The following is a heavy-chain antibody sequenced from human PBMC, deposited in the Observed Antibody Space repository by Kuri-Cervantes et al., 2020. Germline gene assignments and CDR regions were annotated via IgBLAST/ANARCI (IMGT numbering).Heavy chain of an antibody. CDR3: GVWATTVA. CDR2: INSSSTAI. J-gene: IGHJ4*02. CDR1: GFTFSDYY. V-gene: IGHV3-11*01. Sequence: GESLKISCAASGFTFSDYYMSWIRQAPGKGLEWVSYINSSSTAIYDGDSVKGRFIVSRDNDRNSLYQKMTSLRTDDTSVYYCGVWATTVAGGQGTLVTVSS. D-gene: IGHD6-19*01.